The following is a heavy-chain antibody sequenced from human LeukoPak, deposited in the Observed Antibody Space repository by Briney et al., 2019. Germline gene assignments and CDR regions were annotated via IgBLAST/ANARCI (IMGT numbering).Heavy chain of an antibody. CDR3: ARAISCSSTSCYFNYYYYGMDV. V-gene: IGHV4-59*01. Sequence: PSETLSLTCTVSGGSISSYYWSWIRQPPGKGLEWIGYIYYSGSTSYNPSLKSRVTISVDTSKNQFSLKLSSVTAADTAVYYCARAISCSSTSCYFNYYYYGMDVWGQGTTVTVSS. J-gene: IGHJ6*02. CDR2: IYYSGST. CDR1: GGSISSYY. D-gene: IGHD2-2*01.